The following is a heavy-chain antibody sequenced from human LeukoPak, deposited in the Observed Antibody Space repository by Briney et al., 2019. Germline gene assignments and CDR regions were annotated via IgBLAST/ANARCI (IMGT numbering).Heavy chain of an antibody. Sequence: GASVKVSCKASGGTFSSYAISWVRQAPGQGLEWMGGIIPIFDTTNYAQKFQGRVTITADESTSTAYMELSSLRSEDTAVYYCARAGIYDFWSGYIYYYMDVWGKGTTVTVSS. CDR1: GGTFSSYA. CDR3: ARAGIYDFWSGYIYYYMDV. CDR2: IIPIFDTT. D-gene: IGHD3-3*01. V-gene: IGHV1-69*13. J-gene: IGHJ6*03.